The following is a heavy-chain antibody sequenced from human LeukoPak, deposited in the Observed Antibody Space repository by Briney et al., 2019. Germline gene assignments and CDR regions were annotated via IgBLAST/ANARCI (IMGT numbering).Heavy chain of an antibody. CDR3: ARVSYDSSGYYWFDP. CDR1: GYTFTSYD. V-gene: IGHV1-8*01. J-gene: IGHJ5*02. D-gene: IGHD3-22*01. CDR2: MNPNSGNT. Sequence: ASVKVSCKASGYTFTSYDINWVRQATGQGLEWMGWMNPNSGNTGYAQKFQGRVTMTRNTSISTAYMELSSLRSEDTAVYYCARVSYDSSGYYWFDPWGQGTLVTVSS.